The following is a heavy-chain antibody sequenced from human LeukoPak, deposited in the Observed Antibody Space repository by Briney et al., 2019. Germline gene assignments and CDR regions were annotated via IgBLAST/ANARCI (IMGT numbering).Heavy chain of an antibody. CDR1: GYTFSSYG. V-gene: IGHV1-18*01. CDR2: ISAYNGNT. Sequence: GASVKVSCKASGYTFSSYGISWVRQAPGQGLEWMGWISAYNGNTNYAQKVQGRVTMTTDTSTSTAYVELRSLRSDDTAVYYCARDVGITVADSFDPWGQGTLVTVSS. CDR3: ARDVGITVADSFDP. J-gene: IGHJ5*02. D-gene: IGHD6-13*01.